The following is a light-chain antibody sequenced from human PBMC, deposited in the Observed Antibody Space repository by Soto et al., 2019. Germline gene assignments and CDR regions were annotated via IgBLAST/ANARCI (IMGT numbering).Light chain of an antibody. CDR1: QSVTTN. J-gene: IGKJ3*01. CDR2: GAS. CDR3: QQYNNRPPA. Sequence: VVMTQSPATLSLSPGERATLSCRASQSVTTNFAWYQQKPGQAPRLLIHGASTRATGIPARFSGSGSGTEFTLTISSLQSEDFAIYYCQQYNNRPPAFGPGTRVDIK. V-gene: IGKV3-15*01.